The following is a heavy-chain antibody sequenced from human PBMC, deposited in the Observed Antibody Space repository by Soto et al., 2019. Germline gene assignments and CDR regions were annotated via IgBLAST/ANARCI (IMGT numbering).Heavy chain of an antibody. D-gene: IGHD3-22*01. CDR2: IIPIFGTA. Sequence: GASVKVSCKASGGTFSSYAISWVRQAPGQGLEWMGGIIPIFGTANYAQKFQGRVTITADESTSTAYMELSSLRSEDTAVYYCARGLLRKWSRGYYDSSGYYYYFDYWGQGTLVTVSS. CDR3: ARGLLRKWSRGYYDSSGYYYYFDY. V-gene: IGHV1-69*13. CDR1: GGTFSSYA. J-gene: IGHJ4*02.